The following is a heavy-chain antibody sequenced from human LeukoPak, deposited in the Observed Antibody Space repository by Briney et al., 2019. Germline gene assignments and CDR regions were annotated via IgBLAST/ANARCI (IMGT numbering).Heavy chain of an antibody. V-gene: IGHV4-38-2*02. CDR3: ARGTTGYNWFDP. J-gene: IGHJ5*02. CDR1: GYSISTAYY. CDR2: IYHSGST. Sequence: SETLSLTCTVSGYSISTAYYWGWIRQPPGKGREWIGSIYHSGSTYYNPSLKSRVTISVDTSKNQFSLNLSSVTAADTAVYYCARGTTGYNWFDPWGQGTLVTVSS. D-gene: IGHD4-11*01.